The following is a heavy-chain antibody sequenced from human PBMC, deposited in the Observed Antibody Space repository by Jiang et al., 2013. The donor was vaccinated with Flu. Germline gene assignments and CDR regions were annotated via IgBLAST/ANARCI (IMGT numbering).Heavy chain of an antibody. D-gene: IGHD3-16*01. CDR2: ISHDGSSQ. V-gene: IGHV3-30-3*01. CDR1: GFIFDGSS. CDR3: ARGQWGSA. Sequence: VQPGKSLRLSCAASGFIFDGSSMHWVRQAPGMGLQWVALISHDGSSQYYSDSVKGRFTISRDNTKSSVYLQMNSLRVEDTAEYYCARGQWGSAWGQGILVTVSS. J-gene: IGHJ5*02.